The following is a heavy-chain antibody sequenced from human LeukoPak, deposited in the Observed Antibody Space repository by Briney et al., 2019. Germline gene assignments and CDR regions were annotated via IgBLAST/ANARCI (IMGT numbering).Heavy chain of an antibody. CDR3: ARGGTGDGNYFDY. CDR2: IDDDSRPI. J-gene: IGHJ4*02. V-gene: IGHV3-48*01. CDR1: GFTFSRYS. Sequence: GGSLRLSCAASGFTFSRYSLNWVRQVPGKGLEWLSYIDDDSRPIYYADSARGRFTISRDNAKNSLFLQMSSLRAEDTAVYYCARGGTGDGNYFDYWGQGTLVTVSS. D-gene: IGHD7-27*01.